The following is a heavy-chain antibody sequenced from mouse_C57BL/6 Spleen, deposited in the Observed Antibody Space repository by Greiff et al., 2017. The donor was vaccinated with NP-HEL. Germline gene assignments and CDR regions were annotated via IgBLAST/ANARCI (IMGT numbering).Heavy chain of an antibody. J-gene: IGHJ4*01. CDR3: ARSRLPYAMDY. D-gene: IGHD1-2*01. Sequence: EVQLQESGPGLVKPSQSLSLTCSVTGYSITSGYYWNWIRQFPGNKLEWMGYISYDGSNNYNPSLKNRISITRDTSTNQFFLKLNSVTTEDTATYYCARSRLPYAMDYWGQGTSVTVSS. V-gene: IGHV3-6*01. CDR2: ISYDGSN. CDR1: GYSITSGYY.